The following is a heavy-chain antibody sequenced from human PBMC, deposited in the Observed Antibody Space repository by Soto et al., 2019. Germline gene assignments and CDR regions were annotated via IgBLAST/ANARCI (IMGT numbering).Heavy chain of an antibody. V-gene: IGHV3-64D*08. CDR3: VNRRLYSGYDYAFWY. Sequence: GGSLRLSCSASGFTFSSYAMHWVRQAPGKGREYVSAISSNGGSTYYADSVKGRFTISRDNSKNTLYLQMSSLRAEDTAVYYCVNRRLYSGYDYAFWYWGQGTLVTVSS. D-gene: IGHD5-12*01. CDR1: GFTFSSYA. J-gene: IGHJ4*02. CDR2: ISSNGGST.